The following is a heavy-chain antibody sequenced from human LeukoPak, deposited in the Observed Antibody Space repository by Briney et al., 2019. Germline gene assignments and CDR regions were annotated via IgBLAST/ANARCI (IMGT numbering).Heavy chain of an antibody. D-gene: IGHD6-13*01. CDR1: GGSISSYY. J-gene: IGHJ4*02. CDR2: IYYSGST. CDR3: ARGGGGAAAGTIDY. Sequence: SETLSLTCTVSGGSISSYYWSWIRQPPGKGLEWIGYIYYSGSTNYNPSLKSRVTISVDTSKNQFSLKLSSVTAADTAVYYCARGGGGAAAGTIDYWGQGTLVTVSS. V-gene: IGHV4-59*01.